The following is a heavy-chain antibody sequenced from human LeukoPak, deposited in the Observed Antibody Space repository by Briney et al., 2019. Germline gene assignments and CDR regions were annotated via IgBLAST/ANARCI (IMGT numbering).Heavy chain of an antibody. D-gene: IGHD3-22*01. CDR3: ARRYYYDLYYFDY. CDR1: GGSISTYY. V-gene: IGHV4-59*01. Sequence: SETLSLTCTVSGGSISTYYWNWIRQPPGKGLEWIGDIHYSGSSNYNPSLKSRVTISLDTSKNQFSLKLSSVTAADTAVYYCARRYYYDLYYFDYWGQGTLVTVSS. CDR2: IHYSGSS. J-gene: IGHJ4*02.